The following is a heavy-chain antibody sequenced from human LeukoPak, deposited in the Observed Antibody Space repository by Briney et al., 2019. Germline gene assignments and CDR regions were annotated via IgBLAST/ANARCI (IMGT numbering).Heavy chain of an antibody. CDR1: GFTFSTYA. CDR3: AKAQLLRGRGYSYGYDY. Sequence: GGSLRLSCAASGFTFSTYAISWVRQAPGKGLEWVSGISWNSGSIGYADSVKGRFTISRDNAKNSLYLQMNSLRAEDTALYYCAKAQLLRGRGYSYGYDYWGQGTLVTVSS. D-gene: IGHD5-18*01. J-gene: IGHJ4*02. CDR2: ISWNSGSI. V-gene: IGHV3-9*01.